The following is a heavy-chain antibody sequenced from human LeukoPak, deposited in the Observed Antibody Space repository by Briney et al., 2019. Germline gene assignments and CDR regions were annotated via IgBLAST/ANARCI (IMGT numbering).Heavy chain of an antibody. CDR1: GFTFSSYW. D-gene: IGHD6-19*01. CDR3: AKDFIAMVGYMDV. CDR2: ISDNGGVT. Sequence: PGGSLRLSCAASGFTFSSYWMSWVRQAPGKGLEWVSIISDNGGVTFYADSVKGRFTISRENSKNTLYLQMTSLRAEDTAMYYCAKDFIAMVGYMDVWGKGTTVTVSS. V-gene: IGHV3-23*01. J-gene: IGHJ6*03.